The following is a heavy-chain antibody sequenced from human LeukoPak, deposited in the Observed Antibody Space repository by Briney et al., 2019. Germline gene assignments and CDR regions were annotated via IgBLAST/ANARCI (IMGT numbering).Heavy chain of an antibody. D-gene: IGHD2-21*02. V-gene: IGHV3-23*01. CDR1: GFTFSGYA. CDR3: AKTHLYGDRPYYFDY. J-gene: IGHJ4*02. Sequence: PGGSLRLSCAASGFTFSGYAMSWVRQAPGKGLEWVSAISGSGGSTYYADSVKGRFIISRDNSKNTLSLQMNSLRAEDTALYYCAKTHLYGDRPYYFDYWGQGTLVTVSS. CDR2: ISGSGGST.